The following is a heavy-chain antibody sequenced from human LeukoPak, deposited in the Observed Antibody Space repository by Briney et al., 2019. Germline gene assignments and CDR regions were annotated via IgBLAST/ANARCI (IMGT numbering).Heavy chain of an antibody. CDR2: INPNSGGT. CDR1: GYTPTELS. V-gene: IGHV1-2*02. CDR3: ARDTSSGRTPFDY. Sequence: ASVKVSCKVSGYTPTELSMHWVRQAPGQGLEWMGWINPNSGGTNYAQKFQGRVTMTRDTSISTAYMELSRLRSDDTAVYYCARDTSSGRTPFDYWGQGTLVTVSS. D-gene: IGHD3-22*01. J-gene: IGHJ4*02.